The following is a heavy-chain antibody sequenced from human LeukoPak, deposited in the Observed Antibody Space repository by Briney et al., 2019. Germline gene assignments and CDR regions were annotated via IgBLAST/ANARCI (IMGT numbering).Heavy chain of an antibody. Sequence: GGSLRLSCAASGFTFSSYAMSWVRQAPGKGLEWVSSISSSSSYIYYADSVKGRFTISRDNAKNSLYLQMNSLRAEDTAVYYCARVIAAAGTKYDYWGQGTLVTVSS. CDR2: ISSSSSYI. CDR1: GFTFSSYA. D-gene: IGHD6-13*01. V-gene: IGHV3-21*01. J-gene: IGHJ4*02. CDR3: ARVIAAAGTKYDY.